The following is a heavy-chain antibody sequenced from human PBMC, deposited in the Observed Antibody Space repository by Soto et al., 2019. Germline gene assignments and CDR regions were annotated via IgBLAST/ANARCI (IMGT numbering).Heavy chain of an antibody. CDR3: ASSYYYDSSGYYYFDY. CDR2: IYHSGST. Sequence: SETLSLTCAVYGGSISSSNWWSWVRQPPGKGLEWIGEIYHSGSTNYNPSLKSRVTISVDKSKNQFSLKLSSVTAADTAVYYCASSYYYDSSGYYYFDYWGQGTLVTVSS. J-gene: IGHJ4*02. V-gene: IGHV4-4*02. D-gene: IGHD3-22*01. CDR1: GGSISSSNW.